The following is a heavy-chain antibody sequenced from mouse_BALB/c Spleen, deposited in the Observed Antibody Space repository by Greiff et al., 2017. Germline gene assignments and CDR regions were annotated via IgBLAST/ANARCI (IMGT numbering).Heavy chain of an antibody. CDR2: ISSGGGST. V-gene: IGHV5-12-1*01. CDR1: GFAFSSYD. J-gene: IGHJ4*01. Sequence: EVQLVESGGGLVKPGGSLKLSCAASGFAFSSYDMSWVRQTPEKRLEWDAYISSGGGSTYYPDTVKGRFTISRDNAKNTLYLQMSSLKSEDTAMYYCARHRGPYYYAMDYWGQGTSVTVSS. D-gene: IGHD3-3*01. CDR3: ARHRGPYYYAMDY.